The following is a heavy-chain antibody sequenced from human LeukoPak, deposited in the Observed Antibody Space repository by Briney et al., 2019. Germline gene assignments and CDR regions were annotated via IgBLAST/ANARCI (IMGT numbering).Heavy chain of an antibody. V-gene: IGHV1-2*02. CDR2: INPNSGGT. D-gene: IGHD3-22*01. J-gene: IGHJ4*02. Sequence: ASVKVSCKASVYTFTGYYMHWVRQAPGQGLEWMGWINPNSGGTNYAQKFQGRVTMTRDTSISTAYMELSRLRSDDTAVYYCARAPTYYYDSSGYYSFDYWGQGTLVTVSS. CDR1: VYTFTGYY. CDR3: ARAPTYYYDSSGYYSFDY.